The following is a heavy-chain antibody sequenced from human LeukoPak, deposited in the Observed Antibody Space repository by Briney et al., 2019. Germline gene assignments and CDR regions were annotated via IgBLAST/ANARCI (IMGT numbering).Heavy chain of an antibody. J-gene: IGHJ5*02. CDR3: ARSRIWFGELYGFDP. V-gene: IGHV4-4*07. CDR2: IYTSGST. D-gene: IGHD3-10*01. Sequence: PSETLSLTCTVSGGSMRSYYWSWIRQPAEKGLEWIGRIYTSGSTNYNPSLKRRVPMSVDTSKNQFSLKLSSVTAEDTAVYYCARSRIWFGELYGFDPWGQGALVTVSS. CDR1: GGSMRSYY.